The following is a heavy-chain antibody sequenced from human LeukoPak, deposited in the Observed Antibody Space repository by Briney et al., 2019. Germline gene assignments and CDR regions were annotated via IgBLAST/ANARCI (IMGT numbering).Heavy chain of an antibody. Sequence: GESLKICCKGSGYSFTTYWITWVRQMPGKGLEWMGILYPGDSDTRYSPSFQGQVTISADKSINTSYLQWSSLKASDTAIYYCAKGRQQLASLTWFDPWGQGTLVTVSS. J-gene: IGHJ5*02. D-gene: IGHD6-13*01. CDR3: AKGRQQLASLTWFDP. CDR2: LYPGDSDT. CDR1: GYSFTTYW. V-gene: IGHV5-51*01.